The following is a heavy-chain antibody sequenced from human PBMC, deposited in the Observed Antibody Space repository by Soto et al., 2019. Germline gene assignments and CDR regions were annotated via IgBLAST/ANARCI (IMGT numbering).Heavy chain of an antibody. D-gene: IGHD3-9*01. J-gene: IGHJ4*02. Sequence: QVQLVQSGAEVKKPGASVKVSCKASGYTFTSYGISWVRQAPGQGLEWMGWISAYNGNTNYAQKLQGRVTMTTDTSMSTAYMELRSLRSDDTAVYYCARLKGYDILTGFGENDYWGQGTLVTVSS. CDR3: ARLKGYDILTGFGENDY. CDR2: ISAYNGNT. V-gene: IGHV1-18*01. CDR1: GYTFTSYG.